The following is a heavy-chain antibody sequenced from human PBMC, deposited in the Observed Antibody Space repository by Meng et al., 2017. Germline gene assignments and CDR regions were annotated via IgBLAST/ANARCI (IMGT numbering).Heavy chain of an antibody. V-gene: IGHV1-18*01. CDR2: ISAYNCNT. CDR1: GYTFTSYG. Sequence: ASVKVSCKASGYTFTSYGISWVRQAPGQGLEWMGWISAYNCNTNYAQKLQGRVTMATDTSTSTAYMELRSLRSDDTAVYYCARDGTGYSSGWSLPWEYYFDYWGQGTLVTVSS. CDR3: ARDGTGYSSGWSLPWEYYFDY. J-gene: IGHJ4*02. D-gene: IGHD6-19*01.